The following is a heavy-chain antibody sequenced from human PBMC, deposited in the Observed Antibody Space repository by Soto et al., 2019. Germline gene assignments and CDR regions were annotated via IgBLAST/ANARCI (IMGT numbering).Heavy chain of an antibody. J-gene: IGHJ4*02. CDR1: GFSFTKYA. D-gene: IGHD3-22*01. CDR2: IWYDGSQN. CDR3: GKDDTSGSYYVTH. V-gene: IGHV3-30*18. Sequence: QVQLVESGGGVVQPEKSLRLSCAASGFSFTKYAMHWGRQAPGKGLEWVALIWYDGSQNYYADSVKGRCTISRDDSKNTGYLQMNSLRAEDTAVYYCGKDDTSGSYYVTHWGQGTLVTVSS.